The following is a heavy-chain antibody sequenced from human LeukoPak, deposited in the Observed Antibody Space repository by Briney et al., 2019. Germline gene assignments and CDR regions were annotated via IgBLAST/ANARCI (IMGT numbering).Heavy chain of an antibody. CDR3: ARDQITMVRGVATLASYYMDV. V-gene: IGHV4-59*12. CDR2: IYYTGST. CDR1: GGSISTYY. Sequence: SETLSLTCTVSGGSISTYYWSWIRQPPGKGLEWIGYIYYTGSTSYNPSLKSRVTISVDTSKNQFSLKLSSVTAADTAVYYCARDQITMVRGVATLASYYMDVWGKGTTVTISS. D-gene: IGHD3-10*01. J-gene: IGHJ6*03.